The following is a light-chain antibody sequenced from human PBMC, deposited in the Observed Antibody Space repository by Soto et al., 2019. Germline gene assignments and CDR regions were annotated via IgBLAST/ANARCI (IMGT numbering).Light chain of an antibody. Sequence: EVVLTQSPATLSLSPGEGATLSCRTSQTFSTYLAWYQHKPGHDPSLLIFDASISAASIAARFTGSGFGTVFTLIISRLAHEDSAVYCCQRSVIWPQTFGQGTRLEI. CDR1: QTFSTY. CDR3: QRSVIWPQT. V-gene: IGKV3-11*01. J-gene: IGKJ2*01. CDR2: DAS.